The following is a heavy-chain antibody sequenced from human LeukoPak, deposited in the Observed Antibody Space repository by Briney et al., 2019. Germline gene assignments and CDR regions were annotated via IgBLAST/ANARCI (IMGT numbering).Heavy chain of an antibody. V-gene: IGHV3-49*03. CDR2: IRSKAYGGTT. CDR1: GFTFGDYA. CDR3: TRAGDSITIFGVVIEEGDPTSLDRPYYFDY. Sequence: GGSLRLSCTASGFTFGDYAMSWFRQAPGKGLEWVGFIRSKAYGGTTEYAASVKGRFTIPRDDSKSIAYLQMNSLKTEDTAVYYCTRAGDSITIFGVVIEEGDPTSLDRPYYFDYWGQGTLVTVSS. J-gene: IGHJ4*02. D-gene: IGHD3-3*01.